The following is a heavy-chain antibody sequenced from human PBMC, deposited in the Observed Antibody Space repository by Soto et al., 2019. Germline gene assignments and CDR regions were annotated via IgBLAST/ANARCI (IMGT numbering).Heavy chain of an antibody. CDR2: INPSSGST. V-gene: IGHV1-46*03. J-gene: IGHJ6*03. Sequence: ASVKVSCKASGYTFTSYYMHWVRQAPGQGLEWMGIINPSSGSTSYAQKFQGRVTMTRDTSTSTVYMELSSLRSEDTAVYYFARGYSSSWYGYYYYYMDVWGKGTTVTVAS. CDR1: GYTFTSYY. CDR3: ARGYSSSWYGYYYYYMDV. D-gene: IGHD6-13*01.